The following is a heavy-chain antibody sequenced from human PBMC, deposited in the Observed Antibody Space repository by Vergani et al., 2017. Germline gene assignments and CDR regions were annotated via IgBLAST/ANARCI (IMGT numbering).Heavy chain of an antibody. Sequence: QLQLQESGPGLVKPSETLSLTCTVSGGSISSSSYYWGWIRQPPGKGLEWIGSIYYSGSTYYNPSLKSRVTISVDTSKNQFSLKLSSVTAADTAVYYCARRPGGGVGIAAAFIWFDPWGQGTLVTVSS. CDR2: IYYSGST. V-gene: IGHV4-39*01. D-gene: IGHD6-13*01. J-gene: IGHJ5*02. CDR3: ARRPGGGVGIAAAFIWFDP. CDR1: GGSISSSSYY.